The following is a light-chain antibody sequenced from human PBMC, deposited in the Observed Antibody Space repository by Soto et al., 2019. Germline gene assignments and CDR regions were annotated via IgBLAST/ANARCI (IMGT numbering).Light chain of an antibody. J-gene: IGLJ2*01. CDR2: EGS. Sequence: QPVLTQPASVSGSPGQSITISCTGTSSDIGSYNLVSWYQQHPGKAPKLIIYEGSKRPSGVSNRFSGSKSGNTASLTISGLQAEDEADYYCCSHAGSDTFAVVFGGGTKLTVL. V-gene: IGLV2-23*03. CDR1: SSDIGSYNL. CDR3: CSHAGSDTFAVV.